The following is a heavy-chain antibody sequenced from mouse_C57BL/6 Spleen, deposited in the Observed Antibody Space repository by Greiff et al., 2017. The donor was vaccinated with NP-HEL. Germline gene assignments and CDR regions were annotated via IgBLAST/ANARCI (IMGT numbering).Heavy chain of an antibody. CDR3: ARPGNWVYAMDY. J-gene: IGHJ4*01. V-gene: IGHV4-1*01. D-gene: IGHD4-1*01. CDR1: GIDFSSYW. CDR2: INPDSSTI. Sequence: VQLKESGGGLVQPGGSLKLSCAASGIDFSSYWMSWVRRAPGQGLEWIGEINPDSSTINYAPSLKDKFIISRDNAKNTLYLQMSKVRSEDTALYYCARPGNWVYAMDYRGQGTSVTVSS.